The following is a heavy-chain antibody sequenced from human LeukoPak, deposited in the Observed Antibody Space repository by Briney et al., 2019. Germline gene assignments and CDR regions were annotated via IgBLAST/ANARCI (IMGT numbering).Heavy chain of an antibody. Sequence: GSLRLSCAASGFTFSSYAMSWVRQAPGKGLEWVSVISNSGGSTYYADSVKGRFTISRDNSKNTLYLQMNSLRAVDTAVYYCAKGVRFGESNFDYWGQGTLVTVSS. D-gene: IGHD3-10*01. CDR1: GFTFSSYA. V-gene: IGHV3-23*01. CDR3: AKGVRFGESNFDY. J-gene: IGHJ4*02. CDR2: ISNSGGST.